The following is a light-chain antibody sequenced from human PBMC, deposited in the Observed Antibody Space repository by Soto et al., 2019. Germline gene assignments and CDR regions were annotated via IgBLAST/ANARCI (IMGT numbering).Light chain of an antibody. CDR3: MQVTHWPHT. Sequence: DIVMTQSPLSLPVTLGQPASISCRSSQSLVYSDGNTYLSWFQQRPGQSPRRLIYKVSKRDSGVPDRFSGSGSGTDFTLKISRVEAEDVAVYYCMQVTHWPHTFGPGTKVDIK. J-gene: IGKJ3*01. CDR1: QSLVYSDGNTY. V-gene: IGKV2-30*01. CDR2: KVS.